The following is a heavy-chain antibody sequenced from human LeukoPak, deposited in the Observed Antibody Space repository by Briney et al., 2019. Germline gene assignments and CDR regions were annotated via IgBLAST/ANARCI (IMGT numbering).Heavy chain of an antibody. Sequence: SGGSLRLSCAASGFTFSSYSMNWVRQAPGKGLEWVAVISYDGSNKYYADSVKGRFTISRDNSKNTLYLQMNRLRAEDTAVYYCARDRMVVVTAILAPCYFDYWGQGTLVTVSS. D-gene: IGHD2-21*02. CDR2: ISYDGSNK. CDR1: GFTFSSYS. V-gene: IGHV3-30*05. CDR3: ARDRMVVVTAILAPCYFDY. J-gene: IGHJ4*02.